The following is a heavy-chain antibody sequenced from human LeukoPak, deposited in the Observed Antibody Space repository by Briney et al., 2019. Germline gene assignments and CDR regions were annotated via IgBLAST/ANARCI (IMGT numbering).Heavy chain of an antibody. Sequence: PGGSLRLSCAASGFTFSSFAMSWVRQAPGKGLEWVSAISGSGGSTYYADSVKGRFTISRDNSKNTLYLQMNSLRAEDTAVYYCAKDVPPIVGALRTDAFDIWGQGTMVTVSS. J-gene: IGHJ3*02. V-gene: IGHV3-23*01. CDR3: AKDVPPIVGALRTDAFDI. D-gene: IGHD1-26*01. CDR1: GFTFSSFA. CDR2: ISGSGGST.